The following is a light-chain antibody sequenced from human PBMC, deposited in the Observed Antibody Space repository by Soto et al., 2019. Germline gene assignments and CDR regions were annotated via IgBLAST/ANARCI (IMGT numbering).Light chain of an antibody. J-gene: IGKJ5*01. Sequence: EIVMTQSPATLSVSPGERATLSCRASQSISNLLAWYQQKPGQAPRLLMYGASTRATGFPDRFSGSGSGTEITLTISTLHSEDFAVYYCQQYYDWPITFGQGTRLEIK. V-gene: IGKV3-15*01. CDR1: QSISNL. CDR3: QQYYDWPIT. CDR2: GAS.